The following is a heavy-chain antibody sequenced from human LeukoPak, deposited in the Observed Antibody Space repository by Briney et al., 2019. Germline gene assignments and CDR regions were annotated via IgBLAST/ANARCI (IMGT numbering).Heavy chain of an antibody. CDR2: ISAYNGNT. Sequence: GASVKVSCKASGYTFTSYGISWVRQAPGQGLXXXXXISAYNGNTNYAQKLQGRVTMTTDTSTSTACMELRSLRSDDTAVYYCARDTGHPTGTSFDYWGQGTLVTVSS. CDR3: ARDTGHPTGTSFDY. D-gene: IGHD1-1*01. J-gene: IGHJ4*02. CDR1: GYTFTSYG. V-gene: IGHV1-18*04.